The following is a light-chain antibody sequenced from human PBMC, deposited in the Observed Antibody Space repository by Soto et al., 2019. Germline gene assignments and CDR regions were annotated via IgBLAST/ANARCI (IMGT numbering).Light chain of an antibody. V-gene: IGKV3-20*01. CDR2: GGS. J-gene: IGKJ1*01. Sequence: EIVLTQSPDTLSLSPGERATLSCRASQTVGTTYLAWYQHKPGPAPRLLIYGGSSRPTGLPDRFSGSGSETDLTLTISRLEPEDFEVYYCQQYGSSPRTFGQGTKVDIK. CDR1: QTVGTTY. CDR3: QQYGSSPRT.